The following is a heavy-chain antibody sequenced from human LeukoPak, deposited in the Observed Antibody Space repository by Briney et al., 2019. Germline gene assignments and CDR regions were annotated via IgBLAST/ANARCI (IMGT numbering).Heavy chain of an antibody. V-gene: IGHV4-39*01. D-gene: IGHD6-13*01. CDR1: GGSISGGKDF. CDR2: IYYSGST. J-gene: IGHJ4*02. Sequence: SETLSLTCTVSGGSISGGKDFWAWIRQPPGKGLEWIGSIYYSGSTYYNPSLKSRATISVDTSKSEFSLNLHSVTAADTAVYFCARRGITYSSSFFDSWGQGTLVSLSS. CDR3: ARRGITYSSSFFDS.